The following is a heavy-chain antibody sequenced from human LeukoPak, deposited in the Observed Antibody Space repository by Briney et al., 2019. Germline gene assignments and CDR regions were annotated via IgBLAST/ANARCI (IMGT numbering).Heavy chain of an antibody. D-gene: IGHD1-7*01. V-gene: IGHV4-34*01. CDR2: INHSGST. CDR3: ARGDWNYGGSNWFDP. J-gene: IGHJ5*02. CDR1: GGSFSGYY. Sequence: ASETLSLTCAVYGGSFSGYYWSWIRQPPGKGLEWIGEINHSGSTNYNPSLKSRVTISVDTSKNQFSLKLSSVIAADTAVYYCARGDWNYGGSNWFDPWGQGTLVTVSS.